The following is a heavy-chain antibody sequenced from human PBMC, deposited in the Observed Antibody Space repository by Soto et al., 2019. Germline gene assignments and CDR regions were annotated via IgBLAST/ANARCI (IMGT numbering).Heavy chain of an antibody. CDR2: IYPGDSDT. V-gene: IGHV5-51*01. CDR3: ARLRYCSSTSCYATPSMRLRFLEDNWFDP. D-gene: IGHD2-2*01. J-gene: IGHJ5*02. Sequence: VESLKISCKGSGYSFTSYWIGWVRQMPGKGLEWMGIIYPGDSDTRYSPSFQGQVTISADKSISTAYLQWSSLKASDTAMYYCARLRYCSSTSCYATPSMRLRFLEDNWFDPWGQGTLVPVSS. CDR1: GYSFTSYW.